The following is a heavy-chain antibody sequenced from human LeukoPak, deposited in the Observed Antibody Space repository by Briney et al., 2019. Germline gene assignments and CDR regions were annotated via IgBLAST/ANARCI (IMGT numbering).Heavy chain of an antibody. Sequence: GASVKVSCKASGGTFSSYAISWVRQAPGQGLEWMGRIIPILGIANYAQKFQGRVTITADESTSTAYMELSSLRSEDTAVYYCALGGFTISPIGVWGKGTTVTVSS. V-gene: IGHV1-69*04. D-gene: IGHD3-3*01. J-gene: IGHJ6*04. CDR3: ALGGFTISPIGV. CDR1: GGTFSSYA. CDR2: IIPILGIA.